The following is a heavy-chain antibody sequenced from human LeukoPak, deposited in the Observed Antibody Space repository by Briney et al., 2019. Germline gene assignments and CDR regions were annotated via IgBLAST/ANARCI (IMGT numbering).Heavy chain of an antibody. CDR3: ARYKRGFDWLLEDAFDI. V-gene: IGHV3-66*01. J-gene: IGHJ3*02. Sequence: PGGSLRLSCAASGFTVSSNYMSWVRQAPGKGLEWVSVIYSGGSTYYADSVKGRFTISRDNSKNTLYLQMNSLRAEDTAVYYCARYKRGFDWLLEDAFDIWGQGTMVTVSS. D-gene: IGHD3-9*01. CDR1: GFTVSSNY. CDR2: IYSGGST.